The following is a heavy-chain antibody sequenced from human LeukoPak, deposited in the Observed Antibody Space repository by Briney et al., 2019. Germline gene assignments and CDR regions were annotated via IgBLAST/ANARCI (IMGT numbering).Heavy chain of an antibody. J-gene: IGHJ4*02. CDR2: ISWNGGTI. D-gene: IGHD3-10*01. V-gene: IGHV3-9*01. CDR1: GFIFDDYA. CDR3: ARDLEGSGSFYRPSYDY. Sequence: PGGSLRLSCAASGFIFDDYAMHWVRQPPGKGLEWVSGISWNGGTIGYADSVKGRFTISRDNAKNSLYLQMNSLRAEDTAVYYCARDLEGSGSFYRPSYDYWGQGTLVTVSS.